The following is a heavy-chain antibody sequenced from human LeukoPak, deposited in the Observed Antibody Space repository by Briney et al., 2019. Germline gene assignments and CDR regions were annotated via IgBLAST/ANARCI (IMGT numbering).Heavy chain of an antibody. D-gene: IGHD2/OR15-2a*01. V-gene: IGHV3-30-3*01. CDR1: GFTFNIYA. J-gene: IGHJ6*02. CDR3: ARDRSEYYYYARDV. CDR2: ISYDGSNK. Sequence: GGSLRLSCAASGFTFNIYAIHWVRQAPGKGLEWVAVISYDGSNKYYADSVKGRFTISRDNSKNTLYLQMNSLRAEDTAVYYCARDRSEYYYYARDVWGQGTTVTVSS.